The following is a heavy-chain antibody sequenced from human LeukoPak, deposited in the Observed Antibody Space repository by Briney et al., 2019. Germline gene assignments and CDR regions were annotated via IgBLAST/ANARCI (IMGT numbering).Heavy chain of an antibody. J-gene: IGHJ3*02. CDR1: GFTFSSYW. Sequence: HAGRSLRLSCAASGFTFSSYWMSWVRQAPGKGLEWVANIKQDGSEKYYVDSVEGRFTISRDNAKNSLYLQMNSLRAEDTAVYCCARGRDYDILTGQDAFDIWGQGTMVTVSS. CDR3: ARGRDYDILTGQDAFDI. CDR2: IKQDGSEK. D-gene: IGHD3-9*01. V-gene: IGHV3-7*01.